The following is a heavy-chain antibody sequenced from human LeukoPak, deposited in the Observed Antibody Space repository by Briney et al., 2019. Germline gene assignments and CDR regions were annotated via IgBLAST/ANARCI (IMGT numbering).Heavy chain of an antibody. V-gene: IGHV3-30*18. Sequence: PGGSLRLSCAASGFTFSSYGMHWVRQAPGKGLEWVAVISYDGSNKYYADSVKGRFTISRDNSKNTLYLQMNSLRAEDTAVYHCAKDRDYYFDYWGQGTLVTVSS. CDR3: AKDRDYYFDY. CDR2: ISYDGSNK. D-gene: IGHD3-10*01. J-gene: IGHJ4*02. CDR1: GFTFSSYG.